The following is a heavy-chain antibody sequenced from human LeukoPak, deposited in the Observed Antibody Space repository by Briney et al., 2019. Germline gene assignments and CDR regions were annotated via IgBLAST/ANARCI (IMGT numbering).Heavy chain of an antibody. CDR3: ARSPWNYYDSSGYRRQYFDY. V-gene: IGHV4-59*01. J-gene: IGHJ4*02. Sequence: SETLSLTCTVSGVSISSYYWSWLRQPPGKGLEWLGYIYYSGSTNYNPSLKSRVTISVDTSKNQFSLKLSSVTAADTAVYYCARSPWNYYDSSGYRRQYFDYWGQGTLVTVSS. CDR2: IYYSGST. D-gene: IGHD3-22*01. CDR1: GVSISSYY.